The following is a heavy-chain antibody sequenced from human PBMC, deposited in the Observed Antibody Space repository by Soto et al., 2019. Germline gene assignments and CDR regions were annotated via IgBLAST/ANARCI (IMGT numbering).Heavy chain of an antibody. Sequence: QVQLVQSGAEVKKPGASVKVSCKVSGYTLTELSMHWVRQAPGKGLEWMGGFDPEDGETIYAQKFQGRVTMTEDTTTNTPYMELNSLRSEDTAVYYCATDVIVGSTTRIWRYDYWGQGPLVTVFS. CDR2: FDPEDGET. CDR1: GYTLTELS. V-gene: IGHV1-24*01. D-gene: IGHD1-26*01. CDR3: ATDVIVGSTTRIWRYDY. J-gene: IGHJ4*02.